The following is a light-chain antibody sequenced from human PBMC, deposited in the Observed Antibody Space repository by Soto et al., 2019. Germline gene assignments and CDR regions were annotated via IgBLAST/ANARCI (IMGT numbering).Light chain of an antibody. CDR1: QSVSSSY. J-gene: IGKJ4*01. CDR3: QQYGISPLT. Sequence: EIVLTQSPGTLSLSPGERATLSCRASQSVSSSYLAWYQQKPGQAPRLLIYGASSRATGIPDRFSGSWYGTDFTHTISRLEQEDFAVYYCQQYGISPLTFGGGTKGEI. CDR2: GAS. V-gene: IGKV3-20*01.